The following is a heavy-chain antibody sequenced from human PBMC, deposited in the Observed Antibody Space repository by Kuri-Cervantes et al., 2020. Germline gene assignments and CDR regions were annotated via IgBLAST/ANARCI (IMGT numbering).Heavy chain of an antibody. CDR1: GGSISSGDYY. J-gene: IGHJ5*02. CDR2: IYYSGST. V-gene: IGHV4-30-4*01. D-gene: IGHD3-3*01. Sequence: SETLSLTCTVSGGSISSGDYYWSWIRQPPGKGLEWIGYIYYSGSTYYNPSLKSRATISVDTSKNQFSLKLSSVTAADTAVYYCARGLGDFWSGYYEGNWFDPWGQGTLVTVSS. CDR3: ARGLGDFWSGYYEGNWFDP.